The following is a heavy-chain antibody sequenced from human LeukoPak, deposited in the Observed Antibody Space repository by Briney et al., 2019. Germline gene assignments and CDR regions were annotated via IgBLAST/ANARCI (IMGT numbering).Heavy chain of an antibody. CDR2: IVVGSGNT. Sequence: GASVKVSCKASGFTFTSSAMQWVRQARGQRLEWIGWIVVGSGNTNYAQKFQERVTITRDMSTSTAYMELSSLRSEDTAVYYCAREEMATITVPIDYWGQGTLVTVSS. CDR1: GFTFTSSA. J-gene: IGHJ4*02. V-gene: IGHV1-58*02. D-gene: IGHD5-24*01. CDR3: AREEMATITVPIDY.